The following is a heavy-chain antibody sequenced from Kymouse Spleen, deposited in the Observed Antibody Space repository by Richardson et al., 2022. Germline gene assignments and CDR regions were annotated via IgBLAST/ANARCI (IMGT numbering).Heavy chain of an antibody. CDR3: ARDWYYGSGSHAFDI. CDR2: IWYDGSNK. CDR1: GFTFSSYG. V-gene: IGHV3-33*01. Sequence: QVQLVESGGGVVQPGRSLRLSCAASGFTFSSYGMHWVRQAPGKGLEWVAVIWYDGSNKYYADSVKGRFTISRDNSKNTLYLQMNSLRAEDTAVYYCARDWYYGSGSHAFDIWGQGTMVTVSS. J-gene: IGHJ3*02. D-gene: IGHD3-10*01.